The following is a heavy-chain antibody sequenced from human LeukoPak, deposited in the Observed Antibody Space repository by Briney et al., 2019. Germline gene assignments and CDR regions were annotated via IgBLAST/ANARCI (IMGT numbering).Heavy chain of an antibody. V-gene: IGHV3-33*06. J-gene: IGHJ6*03. CDR3: AKDGHRSGGTCYPFYMAV. CDR1: GFSLRLYG. Sequence: GGSLRLSCTPSGFSLRLYGMHWVCQAPGKGLEWVAVIWSDGSKEYYVDSVKGRFTISRDTSKNMLYLQMNSLRGDDTAVYYCAKDGHRSGGTCYPFYMAVWGKGTTVTVSS. D-gene: IGHD2-15*01. CDR2: IWSDGSKE.